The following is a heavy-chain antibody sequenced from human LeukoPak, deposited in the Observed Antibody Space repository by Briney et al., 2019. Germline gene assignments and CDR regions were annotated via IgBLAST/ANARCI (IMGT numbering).Heavy chain of an antibody. Sequence: GGSLRLSCAASGFTVSAYSMGWVRQAPGKGLEWLSLIYSGDRTYHADSVKDRFTVSRDDSENTLSLQMNSLRSEDTALYYCVSDSAWNLHGGYLDHWGQGTLVSVSS. CDR3: VSDSAWNLHGGYLDH. CDR2: IYSGDRT. CDR1: GFTVSAYS. D-gene: IGHD2-15*01. V-gene: IGHV3-53*05. J-gene: IGHJ4*02.